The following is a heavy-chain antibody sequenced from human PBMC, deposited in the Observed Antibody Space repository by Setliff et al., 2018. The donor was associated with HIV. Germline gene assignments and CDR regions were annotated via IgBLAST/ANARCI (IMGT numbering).Heavy chain of an antibody. CDR1: GGSISSGGYY. V-gene: IGHV4-31*03. J-gene: IGHJ4*02. Sequence: PSETLSLTCTVSGGSISSGGYYWSWIRQHPGKGLEWIGYIYYSGSTYYNPSLKSRVTISVDTSKNQFSLKLSSVTAADTAVYYCARDVMEWFGNYFDNWGQGALVTVSS. CDR3: ARDVMEWFGNYFDN. D-gene: IGHD3-3*01. CDR2: IYYSGST.